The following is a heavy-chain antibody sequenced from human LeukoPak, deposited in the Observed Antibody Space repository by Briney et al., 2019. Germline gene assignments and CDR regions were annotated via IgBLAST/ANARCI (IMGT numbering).Heavy chain of an antibody. CDR3: AKDHDYYASGPI. V-gene: IGHV3-23*01. CDR1: GFIFSNYA. Sequence: GRSLRLSCAVSGFIFSNYAMNWVRQAPGKGLEWDSAISGSGDSTYYADSVKGRFTISRDNSKNTLSLQMNSLRAEDTAVYYCAKDHDYYASGPIWGQGTMVTVSS. CDR2: ISGSGDST. J-gene: IGHJ3*02. D-gene: IGHD3-10*01.